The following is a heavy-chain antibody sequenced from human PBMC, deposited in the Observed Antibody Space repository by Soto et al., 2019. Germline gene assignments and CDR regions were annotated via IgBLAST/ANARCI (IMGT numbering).Heavy chain of an antibody. D-gene: IGHD3-16*01. CDR1: GFTFINHW. CDR2: IKADGSEK. V-gene: IGHV3-7*03. CDR3: ARARGVDY. Sequence: WGSLRLSCVGSGFTFINHWMNFFRHSPFQGLEWVANIKADGSEKYYVDSVKGRFTISRDNAKNSLYLQMNSLRAEDTAVYYCARARGVDYWGQGTQVTVSS. J-gene: IGHJ4*02.